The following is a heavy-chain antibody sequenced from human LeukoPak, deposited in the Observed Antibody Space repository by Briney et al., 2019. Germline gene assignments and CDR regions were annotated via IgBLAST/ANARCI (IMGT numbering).Heavy chain of an antibody. V-gene: IGHV3-21*01. D-gene: IGHD5-24*01. J-gene: IGHJ4*02. Sequence: GGSLRLSCAASGFTFSSYSMNWVRQAPGKGLEWVSSISSSSSYIYYADSVKGRFTISRDNAKNSLYLQMNGLRAEDTAVYYCARDYRWLPFDYWGQGTLVTVSS. CDR3: ARDYRWLPFDY. CDR1: GFTFSSYS. CDR2: ISSSSSYI.